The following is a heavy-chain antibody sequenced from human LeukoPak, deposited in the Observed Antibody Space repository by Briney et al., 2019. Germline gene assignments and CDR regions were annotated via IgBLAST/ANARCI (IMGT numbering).Heavy chain of an antibody. Sequence: PSETLSLTCTVSGYSISSGYYWGWIRQPPGKGLEWIGSIYHGGSTYYNPSLKSRVTISVDTSKNQFSLKLSSVTAADTAVYYFARVGSYDILTGYYPDDYWGQGTLVTVSS. D-gene: IGHD3-9*01. CDR3: ARVGSYDILTGYYPDDY. V-gene: IGHV4-38-2*02. CDR1: GYSISSGYY. CDR2: IYHGGST. J-gene: IGHJ4*02.